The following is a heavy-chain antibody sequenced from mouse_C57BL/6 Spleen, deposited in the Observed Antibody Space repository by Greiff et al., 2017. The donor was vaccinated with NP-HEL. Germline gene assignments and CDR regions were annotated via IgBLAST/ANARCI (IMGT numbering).Heavy chain of an antibody. Sequence: VQLQQSDAELVKPGASVKISCKASGYTFTDHTIHWMKQRPEQGLEWIGYIYPRDGSTKYNEKFKGKATLTADKSSSTAYMQLNSLTSEDSAVSFCARSDDDYDGSMDYWGQGTSVTVSS. CDR2: IYPRDGST. J-gene: IGHJ4*01. CDR1: GYTFTDHT. V-gene: IGHV1-78*01. CDR3: ARSDDDYDGSMDY. D-gene: IGHD2-4*01.